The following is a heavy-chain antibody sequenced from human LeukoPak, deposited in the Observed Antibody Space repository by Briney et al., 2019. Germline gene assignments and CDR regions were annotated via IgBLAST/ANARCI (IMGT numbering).Heavy chain of an antibody. J-gene: IGHJ5*02. CDR2: IIPMLGRS. CDR1: GGSFSSYG. D-gene: IGHD5-18*01. Sequence: SVKVSCRASGGSFSSYGISWVRQAPGQGLEWMGGIIPMLGRSNYAQKFQGRVTISTDESTSTAYMEMSSLRSEDTAVYYCAREDHTANNWFDPWGQGTLVTVSS. CDR3: AREDHTANNWFDP. V-gene: IGHV1-69*05.